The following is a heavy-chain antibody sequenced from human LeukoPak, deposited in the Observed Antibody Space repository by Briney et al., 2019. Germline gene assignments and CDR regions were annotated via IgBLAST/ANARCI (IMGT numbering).Heavy chain of an antibody. D-gene: IGHD3-3*01. CDR1: GYTFTGYY. CDR3: ARDHYDFWSGYQIFDY. V-gene: IGHV1-2*02. CDR2: INPNSGGT. Sequence: ASVKVSCKASGYTFTGYYMHWVRQAPGQGLEWMGWINPNSGGTNYAQKFQGRVTMTRDTSISTAYMELSGLRSDDTAVYYCARDHYDFWSGYQIFDYWGQGTLVTVSS. J-gene: IGHJ4*02.